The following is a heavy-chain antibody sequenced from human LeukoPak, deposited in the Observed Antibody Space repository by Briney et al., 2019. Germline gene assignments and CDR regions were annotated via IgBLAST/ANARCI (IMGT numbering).Heavy chain of an antibody. V-gene: IGHV3-30*02. CDR3: AKDRGFTLRDGGMFDS. CDR2: IRYDGSNK. J-gene: IGHJ4*02. D-gene: IGHD5-24*01. CDR1: GFTFRNYG. Sequence: GGSLRLSCAASGFTFRNYGMHWVRQAPGKGLEWVAFIRYDGSNKNYADSVKGRFTISRDNSKNTLYLQMNSLRADDTAIYYCAKDRGFTLRDGGMFDSWGQGTLVIVSS.